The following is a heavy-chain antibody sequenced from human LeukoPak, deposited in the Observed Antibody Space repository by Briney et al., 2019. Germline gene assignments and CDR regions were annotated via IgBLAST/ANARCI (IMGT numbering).Heavy chain of an antibody. Sequence: PGGSLRLSCAASGFTFSNYNMNWVRQTPGKGLEWVSSITRGSIYTFYADSVKGRFTIPRDNAKNSLSLQMNSLRAEDTAVYYCARDPYNGSYGDDYYYYMDVWGKGTTVTISS. CDR3: ARDPYNGSYGDDYYYYMDV. CDR1: GFTFSNYN. J-gene: IGHJ6*03. D-gene: IGHD1-26*01. V-gene: IGHV3-21*01. CDR2: ITRGSIYT.